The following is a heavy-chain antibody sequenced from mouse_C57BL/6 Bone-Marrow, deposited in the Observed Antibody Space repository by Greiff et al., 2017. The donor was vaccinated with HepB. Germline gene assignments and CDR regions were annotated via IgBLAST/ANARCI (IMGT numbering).Heavy chain of an antibody. CDR3: ARGIYYDYDEYYFDY. Sequence: EVKVVDSGGGLVKPGGSLKLSCAASGFTFSSYAMSWVRQTPEKRLEWVATISDGGSYTYYPDNVKGRFTISRDNAKNNLYLQMSHLKSEDTAMYYCARGIYYDYDEYYFDYWGQGTTLTVSS. CDR1: GFTFSSYA. D-gene: IGHD2-4*01. V-gene: IGHV5-4*03. CDR2: ISDGGSYT. J-gene: IGHJ2*01.